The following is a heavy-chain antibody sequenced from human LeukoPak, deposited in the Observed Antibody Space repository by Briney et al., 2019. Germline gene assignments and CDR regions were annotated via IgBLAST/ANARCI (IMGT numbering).Heavy chain of an antibody. V-gene: IGHV4-59*01. D-gene: IGHD4-23*01. Sequence: SETLSLTCTVSGGSISSYYWSWIRQPPGKGLEWIGYIYYSGSTNYNPSLKSRVTISVDTSKNQFSLKLSSVTAADTAVYYCARTDYGGNSDYWGQGTLVTVSS. CDR1: GGSISSYY. CDR2: IYYSGST. CDR3: ARTDYGGNSDY. J-gene: IGHJ4*02.